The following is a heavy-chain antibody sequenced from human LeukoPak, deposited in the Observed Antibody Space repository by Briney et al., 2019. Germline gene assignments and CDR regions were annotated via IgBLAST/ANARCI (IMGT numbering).Heavy chain of an antibody. D-gene: IGHD2-15*01. CDR3: ARGLLGYYFDY. Sequence: GSLRLSCAASGFTVSSNYMSWVRQAPGKGLEWVSVIYSGGSTYYADSVKGRFTISRDNSKNTLYLQMNSLRAEDTAVYYCARGLLGYYFDYWGQGTLVTVSS. V-gene: IGHV3-66*01. CDR2: IYSGGST. J-gene: IGHJ4*02. CDR1: GFTVSSNY.